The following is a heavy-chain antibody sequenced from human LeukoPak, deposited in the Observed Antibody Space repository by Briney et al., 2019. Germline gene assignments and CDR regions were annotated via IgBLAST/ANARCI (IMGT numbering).Heavy chain of an antibody. Sequence: GGSLRLSCAASGFTFSKYEMNWVRQAPGKGLEWVSYIGTSGSTKYYADSVRGRFAISRDNAENSLHLQINSLRAEDAAVYYCARRYCSSTSCTLDYWGQGTLVTVSP. CDR1: GFTFSKYE. CDR3: ARRYCSSTSCTLDY. V-gene: IGHV3-48*03. D-gene: IGHD2-2*01. J-gene: IGHJ4*02. CDR2: IGTSGSTK.